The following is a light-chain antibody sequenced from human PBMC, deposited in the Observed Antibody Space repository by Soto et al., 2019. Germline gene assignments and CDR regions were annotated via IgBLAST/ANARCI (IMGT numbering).Light chain of an antibody. J-gene: IGLJ3*02. CDR3: GTWDSSLSVWV. Sequence: QSVLTQPPSVSAAPGQRVTISCSGSSSNIGSNYISWYQQLPGTAPKLLIYENNKRPSGIPDRFSGSKSGASATLGITGLQTGGEADYYCGTWDSSLSVWVFGGGTKLTVL. V-gene: IGLV1-51*02. CDR2: ENN. CDR1: SSNIGSNY.